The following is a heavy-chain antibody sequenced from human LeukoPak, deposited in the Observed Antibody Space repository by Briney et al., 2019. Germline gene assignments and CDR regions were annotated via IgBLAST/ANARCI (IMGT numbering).Heavy chain of an antibody. Sequence: PGGSLRLSCAASGFTFSSYSMNWVRQAPGKGLEWVSYISSSGSTIYYADSVKGRFTISRDNAKNSLYLQMNSLRAEDTAVYYCARDSDSSGYPIDYWGQGTLVTVSS. D-gene: IGHD3-22*01. CDR2: ISSSGSTI. CDR1: GFTFSSYS. CDR3: ARDSDSSGYPIDY. V-gene: IGHV3-48*04. J-gene: IGHJ4*02.